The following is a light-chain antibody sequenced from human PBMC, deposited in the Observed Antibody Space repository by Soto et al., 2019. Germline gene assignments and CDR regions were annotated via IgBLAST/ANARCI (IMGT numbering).Light chain of an antibody. CDR3: QQYNNWPPWT. V-gene: IGKV3-15*01. CDR2: GAS. J-gene: IGKJ1*01. Sequence: EIVMTQSPATLSVSPGERATLSCRASQSVSSNLAWYQQKPGQAPRLLIYGASTRATGIPCRFSGSGSGTEFTLTISSLQSEDFAVYYCQQYNNWPPWTFGQGTKVEIK. CDR1: QSVSSN.